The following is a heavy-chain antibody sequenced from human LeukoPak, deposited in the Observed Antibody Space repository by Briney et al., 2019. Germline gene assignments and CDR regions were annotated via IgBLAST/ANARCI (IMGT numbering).Heavy chain of an antibody. CDR3: ARGGYYDYVWGSYRFDY. V-gene: IGHV4-34*01. D-gene: IGHD3-16*02. Sequence: GSLRLSCAASGFTFRSYAMSWIRQPPGKGLEWIGEINHSGSTNYNPSLKSRVTISVDTSKNQFSLKLSSVTAADTAVYYCARGGYYDYVWGSYRFDYWGQGTLVTVSS. J-gene: IGHJ4*02. CDR2: INHSGST. CDR1: GFTFRSYA.